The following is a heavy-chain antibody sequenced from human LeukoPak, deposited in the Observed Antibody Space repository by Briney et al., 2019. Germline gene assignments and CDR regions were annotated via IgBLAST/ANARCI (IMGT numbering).Heavy chain of an antibody. J-gene: IGHJ4*02. CDR2: ISWDGGST. Sequence: GGSLRLSCAASGFTFDDYAMHGVRQAPGKGLEWVSLISWDGGSTYYADSVKGRFTISRDNSKNSLYLQMNSLRAEDTALYYCAKDISYDYGGNDHYFDYWGQGTLVTVSS. D-gene: IGHD4-23*01. CDR3: AKDISYDYGGNDHYFDY. CDR1: GFTFDDYA. V-gene: IGHV3-43D*03.